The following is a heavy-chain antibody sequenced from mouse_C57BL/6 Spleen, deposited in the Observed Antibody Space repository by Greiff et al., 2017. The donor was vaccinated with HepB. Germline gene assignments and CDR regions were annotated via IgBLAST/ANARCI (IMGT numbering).Heavy chain of an antibody. D-gene: IGHD1-1*01. J-gene: IGHJ1*03. CDR3: ARRDYYGSSYGYFDV. CDR2: IYPRSGNT. V-gene: IGHV1-81*01. Sequence: VQLQQSGAELARPGASVKLSCKASGYTFTSYGISWVKQRTGQGLEWIGEIYPRSGNTYYNEKFKGKATLTADKSSSTAYMELRSLTSEDSAVYVCARRDYYGSSYGYFDVWGTGTTVTVSS. CDR1: GYTFTSYG.